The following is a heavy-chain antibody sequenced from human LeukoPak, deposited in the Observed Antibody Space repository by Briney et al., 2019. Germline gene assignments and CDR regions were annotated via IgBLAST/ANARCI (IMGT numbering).Heavy chain of an antibody. Sequence: GGSLRLSCAASGFTFSSYDMHWVRQATGNGLEWVSAIGTAGDTYYPGSVKGRFTISRENAKNSLYLQMNSLRAGDTAVYYCARGYYYGSGSPLDYWGQGTLVTVSS. CDR1: GFTFSSYD. D-gene: IGHD3-10*01. CDR2: IGTAGDT. CDR3: ARGYYYGSGSPLDY. V-gene: IGHV3-13*01. J-gene: IGHJ4*02.